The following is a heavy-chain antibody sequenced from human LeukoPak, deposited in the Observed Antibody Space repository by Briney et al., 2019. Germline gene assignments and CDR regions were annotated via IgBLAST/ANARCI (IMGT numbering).Heavy chain of an antibody. D-gene: IGHD3-10*01. CDR3: AKTLGSGSGSSFDY. J-gene: IGHJ4*02. CDR2: ISWNSGSI. V-gene: IGHV3-9*01. Sequence: PGGSLRLSCAGSGFNFNNYAMHWVRQAPGKGLEWLSGISWNSGSIGYADSVKGRFTISRDNAKNSLYLQMNSLRAEDTALYYCAKTLGSGSGSSFDYWSQGTLVTVSS. CDR1: GFNFNNYA.